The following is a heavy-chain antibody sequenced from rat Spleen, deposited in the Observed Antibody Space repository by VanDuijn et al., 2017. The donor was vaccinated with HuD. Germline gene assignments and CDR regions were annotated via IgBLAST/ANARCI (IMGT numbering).Heavy chain of an antibody. D-gene: IGHD1-11*01. J-gene: IGHJ2*01. Sequence: EVQLVESGGGLVQPGRSLKLSCAASGFTFSDYAMAWVRQAPKKGLEWVATIIYDGSSTYYRDSVKGRFTISRDNAKSTLYLQMDSLRSEDTATYYCARHNYGGYPGYFDYWGQGVMVTVSS. V-gene: IGHV5-17*01. CDR2: IIYDGSST. CDR1: GFTFSDYA. CDR3: ARHNYGGYPGYFDY.